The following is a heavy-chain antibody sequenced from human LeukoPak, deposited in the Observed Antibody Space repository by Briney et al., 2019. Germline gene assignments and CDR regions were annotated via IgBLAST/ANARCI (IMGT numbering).Heavy chain of an antibody. CDR3: ARSGYSYGPAGFDY. J-gene: IGHJ4*02. V-gene: IGHV3-33*01. Sequence: GGSLRLSCVASGFTFSSYGMHWVRQAPGKGLEWVAVIWYDGSNKYYADSVKGRFTISRDNSKNTLYLQMNSLRAEDTAVYYCARSGYSYGPAGFDYWGQGTLVTVSS. CDR1: GFTFSSYG. CDR2: IWYDGSNK. D-gene: IGHD5-18*01.